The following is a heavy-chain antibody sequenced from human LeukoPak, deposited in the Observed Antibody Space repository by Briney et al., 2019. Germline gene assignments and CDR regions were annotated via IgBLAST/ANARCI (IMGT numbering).Heavy chain of an antibody. V-gene: IGHV3-9*01. CDR3: AREIAVAGTSRGSDY. CDR2: ISWNSNTI. Sequence: GRSLRLSCAASGFIFDDYAMHWVREAPGKGLEWVSGISWNSNTIGYADSVKGRFTISRDNAKNSLYLQMNSLRAEDTAVYYCAREIAVAGTSRGSDYWGQGTLVTVSS. CDR1: GFIFDDYA. J-gene: IGHJ4*02. D-gene: IGHD6-19*01.